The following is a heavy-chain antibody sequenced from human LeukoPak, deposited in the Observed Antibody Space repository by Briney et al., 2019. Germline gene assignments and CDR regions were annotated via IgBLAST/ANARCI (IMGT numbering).Heavy chain of an antibody. CDR3: VGESSNWPDY. J-gene: IGHJ4*02. V-gene: IGHV1-69*13. CDR2: IIPIFGTA. D-gene: IGHD6-13*01. Sequence: SVKVSCKASGGTFSSYAISWVRQAPGQGLEWMGGIIPIFGTANYAQKFQGRVTITADESTSTAYMELSSLRAEDTAVYFCVGESSNWPDYWGQGTLVTVSS. CDR1: GGTFSSYA.